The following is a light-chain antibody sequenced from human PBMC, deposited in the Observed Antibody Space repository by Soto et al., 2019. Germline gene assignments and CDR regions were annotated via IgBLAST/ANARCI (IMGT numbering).Light chain of an antibody. V-gene: IGLV2-14*01. Sequence: QSALTQPASVSGSPGQSITISCTGNSSDVGGDNYVSWYQQHPDKAPKLMIYEVSNRPSGVSNRFSGSKSGNTASLTISGLQAEDEADYYCSSYTSSSTLFGGGTKLTVL. J-gene: IGLJ2*01. CDR1: SSDVGGDNY. CDR3: SSYTSSSTL. CDR2: EVS.